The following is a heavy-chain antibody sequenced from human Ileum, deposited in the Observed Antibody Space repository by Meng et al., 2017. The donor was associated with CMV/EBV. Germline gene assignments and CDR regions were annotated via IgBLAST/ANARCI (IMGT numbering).Heavy chain of an antibody. CDR1: GGSISSYY. CDR3: ARNPPFGGYYFDY. D-gene: IGHD2/OR15-2a*01. J-gene: IGHJ4*02. V-gene: IGHV4-59*01. Sequence: SETLSLTCTVSGGSISSYYWSWIRQPSGKGLEWIGYIYYSGSTNYNPSLKSRVTISVDTSKNQFSLKLSSVTAADTAVYYCARNPPFGGYYFDYWGQGTLVTVSS. CDR2: IYYSGST.